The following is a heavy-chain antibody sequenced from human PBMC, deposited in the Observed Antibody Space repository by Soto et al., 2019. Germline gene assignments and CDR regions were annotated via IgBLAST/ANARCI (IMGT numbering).Heavy chain of an antibody. CDR3: ARGDAWQRVDL. V-gene: IGHV4-59*01. Sequence: SETLSLTCTVSGDSTINSYWSWIRQAPGKGPEWLGYLSYNGGTNHNPSLQGRATMSVDTSQNRFSLNLNSVTAADTAVYYCARGDAWQRVDLWGQGIRVTVSS. J-gene: IGHJ5*02. CDR1: GDSTINSY. D-gene: IGHD3-16*01. CDR2: LSYNGGT.